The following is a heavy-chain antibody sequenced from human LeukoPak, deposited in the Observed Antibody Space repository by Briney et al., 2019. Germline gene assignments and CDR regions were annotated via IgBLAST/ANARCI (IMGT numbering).Heavy chain of an antibody. J-gene: IGHJ6*02. V-gene: IGHV3-48*03. Sequence: GGSLRLSCAASGFTFSSYEMNWVRQAPGKGLEWVSYISSSGSTIYYADSVKGRFTISRDNAKNSLYLQMNSLRAEDTAAYYCARDSPDYYYGMDVWGQGTTVTVSS. CDR2: ISSSGSTI. CDR3: ARDSPDYYYGMDV. CDR1: GFTFSSYE.